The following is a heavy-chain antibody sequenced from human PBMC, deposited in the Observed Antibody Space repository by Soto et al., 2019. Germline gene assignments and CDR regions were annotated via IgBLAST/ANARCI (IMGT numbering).Heavy chain of an antibody. D-gene: IGHD1-20*01. CDR3: ARSGYILNDGARGYFDY. J-gene: IGHJ4*02. Sequence: EVQLVESGGGLVQPGGSLRLSCAASGFTFSSYEMNWVRQAPGKGLEWVSYISSSGRTIYYAASVKGRFTISRDNANNSLYLQMNSLRAEETAVYYCARSGYILNDGARGYFDYWGQGTLVTVSS. V-gene: IGHV3-48*03. CDR1: GFTFSSYE. CDR2: ISSSGRTI.